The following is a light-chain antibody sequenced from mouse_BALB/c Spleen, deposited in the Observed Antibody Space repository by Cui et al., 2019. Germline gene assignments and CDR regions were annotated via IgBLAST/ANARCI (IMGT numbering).Light chain of an antibody. V-gene: IGKV14-111*01. J-gene: IGKJ2*01. CDR1: QDINSY. CDR2: RAN. CDR3: LQYDEFPYT. Sequence: DIKMTQFPSSMYASLGERVTITCKASQDINSYISWFQQKPGKSPKTLIYRANRLVDGVPSRFSGSGSGQDYSLTISSLEYEDMGIYYCLQYDEFPYTFGGGTKLEIK.